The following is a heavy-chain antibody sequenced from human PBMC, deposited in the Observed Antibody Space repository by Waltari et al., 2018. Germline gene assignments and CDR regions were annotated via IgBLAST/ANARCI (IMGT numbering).Heavy chain of an antibody. Sequence: QVQLVQSGAEVKKPGSSVKVSCKASGGTFSSYAISWVRQAPGQGLGWMVRVIPIFGTANYAQNVQGRVTITADKSTSTAYMELSSLRSEDTAVYYCARGARIAAADYFDYWGQGTLVTVSS. CDR2: VIPIFGTA. J-gene: IGHJ4*02. V-gene: IGHV1-69*08. CDR3: ARGARIAAADYFDY. D-gene: IGHD6-13*01. CDR1: GGTFSSYA.